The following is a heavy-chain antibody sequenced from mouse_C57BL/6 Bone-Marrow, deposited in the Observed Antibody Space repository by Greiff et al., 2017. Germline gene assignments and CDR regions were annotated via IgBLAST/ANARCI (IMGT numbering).Heavy chain of an antibody. V-gene: IGHV1-69*01. CDR3: ASTTGY. J-gene: IGHJ2*01. Sequence: QVQLQQSGAELVMPGASVKLSCKASGYTFTSYWMHWVKQRPGQGLEWIGEIDPSDSYTNYNQKFQGKSTLTVDKSSSTAYMQLSSLASEDSAVYYCASTTGYWGQGTTLTVSS. CDR1: GYTFTSYW. CDR2: IDPSDSYT. D-gene: IGHD2-14*01.